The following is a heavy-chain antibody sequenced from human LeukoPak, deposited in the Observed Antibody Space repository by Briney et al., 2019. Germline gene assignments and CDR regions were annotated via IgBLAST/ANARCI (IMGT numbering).Heavy chain of an antibody. CDR3: ARDLGNWEKREWYFDL. D-gene: IGHD1-1*01. CDR2: ISSSSRTI. CDR1: GFTFSSYS. Sequence: GGSLRLSCAASGFTFSSYSMNWVRQAPGKGLEWVSYISSSSRTIYYADSVKGRFTISRDNAKNSLYLQMNSLRVEDTAVYYCARDLGNWEKREWYFDLWGRGTLVTVSS. V-gene: IGHV3-48*04. J-gene: IGHJ2*01.